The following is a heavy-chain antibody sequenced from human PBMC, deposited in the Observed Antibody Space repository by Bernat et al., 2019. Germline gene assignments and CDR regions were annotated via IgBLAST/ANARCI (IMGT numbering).Heavy chain of an antibody. V-gene: IGHV4-39*01. J-gene: IGHJ4*02. D-gene: IGHD2-15*01. CDR3: ATRVVVAATVRGGGYYFDY. Sequence: QLQLQESGPGLVKPSETLSLTCTVSGGSISSISYYWGWFRLPPGQGLEWLGSIHYSGSTYYNPSLKSRVTISEDTSKNQLGLKLSAVNAADTEVYDCATRVVVAATVRGGGYYFDYWGQGTLVTVSS. CDR2: IHYSGST. CDR1: GGSISSISYY.